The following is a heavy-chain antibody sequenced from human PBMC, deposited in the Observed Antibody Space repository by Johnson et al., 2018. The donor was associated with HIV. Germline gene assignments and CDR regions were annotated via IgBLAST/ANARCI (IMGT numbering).Heavy chain of an antibody. CDR2: ISYDGSNK. CDR3: AKSFSLMTHAFDV. CDR1: GFTFSSYA. V-gene: IGHV3-30-3*02. D-gene: IGHD2-21*02. J-gene: IGHJ3*01. Sequence: QVQLVESGGGVVQPGRSLRLSCAASGFTFSSYAMHWVRQAPGKGLEWVAVISYDGSNKYYADSVKGRFTISRDNSKTTLYLQMNSLRAEEPAVDYCAKSFSLMTHAFDVWGQGTMVTVSS.